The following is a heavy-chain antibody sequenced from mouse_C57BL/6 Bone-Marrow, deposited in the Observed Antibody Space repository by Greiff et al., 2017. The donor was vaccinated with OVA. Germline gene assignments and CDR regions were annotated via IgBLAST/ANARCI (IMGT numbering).Heavy chain of an antibody. CDR2: ISDGGSYT. CDR1: GFTFSSYA. J-gene: IGHJ3*01. D-gene: IGHD2-4*01. CDR3: ARGGGIYYDYDGTWFAY. Sequence: EVMLVESGGGLVKPGGSLKLSCAASGFTFSSYAMSWVRQTPEKRLEWVATISDGGSYTYYPDNVKGRFTISRDNAKNNLYLQMSHLKSEDTAMYYCARGGGIYYDYDGTWFAYWGQGTLVTVSA. V-gene: IGHV5-4*03.